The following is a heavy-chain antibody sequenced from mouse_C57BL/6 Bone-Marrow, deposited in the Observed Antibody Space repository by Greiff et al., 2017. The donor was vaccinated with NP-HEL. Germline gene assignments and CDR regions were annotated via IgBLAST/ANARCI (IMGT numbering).Heavy chain of an antibody. V-gene: IGHV1-82*01. CDR3: ARTIYYDYPWFAY. D-gene: IGHD2-4*01. CDR1: GYAFSSSW. Sequence: VKLQQSGPELVKPGASVKISCKASGYAFSSSWMNWVKQRPGKGLEWIGRIYPGDGDTNYNGKFKGKATLTADKSSSTAYMQLSSLTSEDSAVYFCARTIYYDYPWFAYWGQGTLVTVSA. J-gene: IGHJ3*01. CDR2: IYPGDGDT.